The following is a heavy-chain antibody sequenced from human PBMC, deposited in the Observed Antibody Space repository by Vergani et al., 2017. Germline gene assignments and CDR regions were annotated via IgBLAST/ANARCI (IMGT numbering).Heavy chain of an antibody. CDR1: GGSISSYY. J-gene: IGHJ6*02. CDR2: IYYSGST. CDR3: ARDTRDGSPQKYYYYGMDV. D-gene: IGHD5-24*01. Sequence: QVQLQESGPGLVKPSETLSLTCTVSGGSISSYYWSWIRQPPGKGLEWIGYIYYSGSTNYNPSLKSRVTISVDTSKNQFSLKLSSVTAADTAVYYCARDTRDGSPQKYYYYGMDVWGQGTTVTVSS. V-gene: IGHV4-59*01.